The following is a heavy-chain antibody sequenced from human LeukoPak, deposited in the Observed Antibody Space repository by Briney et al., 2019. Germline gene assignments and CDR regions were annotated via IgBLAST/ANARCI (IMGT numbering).Heavy chain of an antibody. Sequence: GGSLRLSCAASGFIFSDYAMHWVRQAPGKGLEYVSIISSNGGSTFYANSVRGRFTISRDNSKNTLYLQMGSLRAEDMAVHYCARGDLGYCSGGSCPNWFDPWGQGTLVTVSS. CDR2: ISSNGGST. V-gene: IGHV3-64*01. CDR1: GFIFSDYA. J-gene: IGHJ5*02. D-gene: IGHD2-15*01. CDR3: ARGDLGYCSGGSCPNWFDP.